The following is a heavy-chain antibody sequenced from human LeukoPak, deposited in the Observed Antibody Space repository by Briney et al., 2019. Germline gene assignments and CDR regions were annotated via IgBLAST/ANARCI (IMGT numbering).Heavy chain of an antibody. CDR3: ARGLGYCSSTSCYGSDY. V-gene: IGHV1-8*03. J-gene: IGHJ4*02. D-gene: IGHD2-2*01. Sequence: ASVKVSCKASGYTFTSYDINWVRQATGQGLEWMGWMNPNSGNTGYAQKFQGRVTITRNTSISTAYMELSSQRSEDTAVYYCARGLGYCSSTSCYGSDYWGQGTLVTVSS. CDR1: GYTFTSYD. CDR2: MNPNSGNT.